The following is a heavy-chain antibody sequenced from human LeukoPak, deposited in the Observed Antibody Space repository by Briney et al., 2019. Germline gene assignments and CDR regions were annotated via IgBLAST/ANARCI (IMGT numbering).Heavy chain of an antibody. CDR1: GFTFSSYA. Sequence: GGSLRLSCAASGFTFSSYAMSWVCQSPGKGLEWVSGISGSGGSTYYADSVKGRFTISRDNSKNTLYQQMNSLRAEDTAVYYCAREDEYGSEQPFDPWGQGTLVTVSS. D-gene: IGHD3-10*01. J-gene: IGHJ5*02. V-gene: IGHV3-23*01. CDR3: AREDEYGSEQPFDP. CDR2: ISGSGGST.